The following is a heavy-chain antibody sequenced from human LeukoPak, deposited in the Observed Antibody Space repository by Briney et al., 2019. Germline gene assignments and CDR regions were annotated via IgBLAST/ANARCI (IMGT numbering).Heavy chain of an antibody. CDR1: GYTFTSYA. CDR3: AREGYSYGLGAY. CDR2: IIPIFGTA. J-gene: IGHJ4*02. D-gene: IGHD5-18*01. V-gene: IGHV1-69*05. Sequence: SVKVSCKASGYTFTSYAMNWVRQAPGQGLEWMGGIIPIFGTANYAQKFQGRVTITTDESTSTAYMELSSLRSEDTAVYYCAREGYSYGLGAYWGQGTLVTVSS.